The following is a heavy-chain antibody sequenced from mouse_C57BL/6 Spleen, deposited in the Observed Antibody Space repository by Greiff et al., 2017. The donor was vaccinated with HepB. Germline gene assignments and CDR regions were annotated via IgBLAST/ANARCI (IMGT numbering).Heavy chain of an antibody. Sequence: VQLQQSGAELAKPGASVKLSCKASGYTFTSYWMHWVNQRPGQGLEWIGYINPSSGYTKYNQKFKDKATLTADKSSSTAYMQLSSLTYEDSAVYYCAKGWDMYSVDYWGQGTTLTVAS. CDR3: AKGWDMYSVDY. CDR1: GYTFTSYW. D-gene: IGHD2-12*01. J-gene: IGHJ2*01. CDR2: INPSSGYT. V-gene: IGHV1-7*01.